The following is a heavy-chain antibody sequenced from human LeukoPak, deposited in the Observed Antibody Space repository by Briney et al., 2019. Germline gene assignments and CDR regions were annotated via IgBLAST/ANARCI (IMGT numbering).Heavy chain of an antibody. D-gene: IGHD3-22*01. CDR3: ARDRGYDSLDY. J-gene: IGHJ4*02. CDR1: GFSFSDFA. CDR2: ISSGSVTI. Sequence: PGGSLKLSCAASGFSFSDFAMNWVRQAPGKGLEWISYISSGSVTIYYADSVKGRFTVSRDNAKNSLYLQMNSLTAEDTAVYYCARDRGYDSLDYWGQGTLVTVSS. V-gene: IGHV3-48*04.